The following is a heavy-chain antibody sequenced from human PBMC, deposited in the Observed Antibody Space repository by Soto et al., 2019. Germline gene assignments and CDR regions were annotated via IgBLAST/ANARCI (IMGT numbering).Heavy chain of an antibody. Sequence: PSETLSLTCTVSGGSVSGYYWTWIRQPAGKGLEWIGRIHTSGSTTYNPSLKSRVTMSVDTSKNQFSLKLNSVTAADTAVYYCARQGDYGRFDYWGQGTLVTVSS. D-gene: IGHD4-17*01. J-gene: IGHJ4*02. CDR3: ARQGDYGRFDY. V-gene: IGHV4-4*07. CDR1: GGSVSGYY. CDR2: IHTSGST.